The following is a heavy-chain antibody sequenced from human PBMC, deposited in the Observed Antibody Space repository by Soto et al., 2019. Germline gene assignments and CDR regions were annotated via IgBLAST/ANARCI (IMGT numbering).Heavy chain of an antibody. D-gene: IGHD1-1*01. J-gene: IGHJ4*02. CDR2: SSNSGSFT. Sequence: LRLSCAASGFSFSDYYMSWIRQAPGKGLEWIGYSSNSGSFTRYADSVKGRFSISRDNAKNSLFLQINSLRGEDTAIYYCVRSGDNYNLLDYWGQGTPVTVSS. V-gene: IGHV3-11*06. CDR1: GFSFSDYY. CDR3: VRSGDNYNLLDY.